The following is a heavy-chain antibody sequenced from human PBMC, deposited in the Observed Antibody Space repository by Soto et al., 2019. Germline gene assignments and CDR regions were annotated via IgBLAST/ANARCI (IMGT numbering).Heavy chain of an antibody. CDR1: GFNFDDYA. J-gene: IGHJ5*02. Sequence: GGSLRLSCEASGFNFDDYAMHWVRQAPGKGLEWVSGVSWNSETIGYADSVKGRFTISRDNAKSSLYLQMNSLRFDDTALYYCVKDRQLVNSAGWPDPWGQGTLVTVSS. V-gene: IGHV3-9*01. D-gene: IGHD6-6*01. CDR3: VKDRQLVNSAGWPDP. CDR2: VSWNSETI.